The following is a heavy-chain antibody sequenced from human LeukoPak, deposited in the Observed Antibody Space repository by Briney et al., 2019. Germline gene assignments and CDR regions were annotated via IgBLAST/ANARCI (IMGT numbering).Heavy chain of an antibody. J-gene: IGHJ4*02. D-gene: IGHD3-10*01. CDR3: ARDVLGESGAGGY. Sequence: GGCLRLSCAPSGFTFSSYTMNWVRQAPGDGGEWVSSVSASGNSVSYATSLKGRSTISRDNAKNSLFLQVNTLRAENTGVYFWARDVLGESGAGGYWGQGTLVTVSS. V-gene: IGHV3-21*01. CDR2: VSASGNSV. CDR1: GFTFSSYT.